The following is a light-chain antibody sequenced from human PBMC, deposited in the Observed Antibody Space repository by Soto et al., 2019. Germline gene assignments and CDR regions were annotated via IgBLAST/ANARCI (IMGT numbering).Light chain of an antibody. V-gene: IGLV2-14*01. CDR1: SSDVGGYIF. CDR2: EVS. Sequence: QSVLTQPASVSGSPGQSITISCTGTSSDVGGYIFVSWYQHHPGKVPKLMIYEVSNRPSGVSNRFSGSKSGNTASLTISGLQAEDEADYYCSSYTRSSTVVFGGGTQLTVL. CDR3: SSYTRSSTVV. J-gene: IGLJ3*02.